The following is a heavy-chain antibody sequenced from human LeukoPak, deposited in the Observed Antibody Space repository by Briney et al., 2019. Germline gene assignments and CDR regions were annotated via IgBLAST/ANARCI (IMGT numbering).Heavy chain of an antibody. CDR3: ARDEYLWFGEGYYYYYGMNV. CDR2: ISSSSSYI. Sequence: GGSLRLSCAASGFTFSSYSMNWVRQAPGKGLEWVSSISSSSSYIYYADSVKGRFTISRDNAKNSLYLQMNSLRAEDTAVYYCARDEYLWFGEGYYYYYGMNVWGQGTTVTVSS. CDR1: GFTFSSYS. D-gene: IGHD3-10*01. J-gene: IGHJ6*02. V-gene: IGHV3-21*01.